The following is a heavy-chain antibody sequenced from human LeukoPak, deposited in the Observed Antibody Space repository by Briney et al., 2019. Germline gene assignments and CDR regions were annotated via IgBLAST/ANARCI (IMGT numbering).Heavy chain of an antibody. J-gene: IGHJ4*02. CDR2: IYTSGST. D-gene: IGHD3-22*01. Sequence: SETLSLTCTVSGGSISSGSYYWSWIRQPAGKGLEWIGRIYTSGSTNYNPSLKSRVTISVDTSKNQFSLKLSSVTAADTAVYYCARGPCRRRPYDSSGYCHFDYWGQGTLVTVSS. CDR3: ARGPCRRRPYDSSGYCHFDY. CDR1: GGSISSGSYY. V-gene: IGHV4-61*02.